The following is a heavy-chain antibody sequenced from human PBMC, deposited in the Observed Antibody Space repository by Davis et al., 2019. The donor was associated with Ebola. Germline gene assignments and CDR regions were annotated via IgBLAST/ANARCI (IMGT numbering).Heavy chain of an antibody. CDR3: ARGIHCRSTSCYPYYYYGMDG. J-gene: IGHJ6*02. D-gene: IGHD2-2*01. CDR1: GFTFSSYA. V-gene: IGHV3-30-3*01. Sequence: PGGSLRLSCAASGFTFSSYAMHWVRQAPGKGLEWVAVISYDGSNKYYADSVKGRFTISRDNSKNTLYLQMNSLRAEDTAVYYCARGIHCRSTSCYPYYYYGMDGWGQGTTVTVSS. CDR2: ISYDGSNK.